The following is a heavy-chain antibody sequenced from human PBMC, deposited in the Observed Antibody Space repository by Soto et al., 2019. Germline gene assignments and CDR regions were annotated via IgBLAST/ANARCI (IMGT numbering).Heavy chain of an antibody. CDR2: ISGFNDDT. Sequence: QVPLVQSGAEMKNPGASVKVSCKASGYTFTSSGISWVRQAPGQGRVWMGWISGFNDDTNHAQKLQGRVTMTKDTSTSTAYMELRSLKSDDAAVYYCARSGSYYPARNWFGPWGQGTLVTVSS. CDR1: GYTFTSSG. D-gene: IGHD3-10*01. J-gene: IGHJ5*02. CDR3: ARSGSYYPARNWFGP. V-gene: IGHV1-18*01.